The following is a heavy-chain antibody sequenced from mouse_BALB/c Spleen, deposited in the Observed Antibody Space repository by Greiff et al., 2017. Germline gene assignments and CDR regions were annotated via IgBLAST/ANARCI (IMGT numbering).Heavy chain of an antibody. V-gene: IGHV3-6*02. J-gene: IGHJ2*01. CDR3: ARDMYYGSSYFDY. Sequence: EVQLQQSGPGLVKPSQSLSLTCSVTGYSITSGYYWNWIRQFPGNKLEWMGYISYDGSNNYNPSLKNRISITRDTSKNQFFLKLNSVTTEDTATYYCARDMYYGSSYFDYWGQGTTLTVSS. CDR2: ISYDGSN. D-gene: IGHD1-1*01. CDR1: GYSITSGYY.